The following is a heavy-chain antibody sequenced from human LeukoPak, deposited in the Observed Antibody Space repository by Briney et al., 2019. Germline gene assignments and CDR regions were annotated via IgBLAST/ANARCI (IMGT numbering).Heavy chain of an antibody. D-gene: IGHD1-26*01. CDR2: ISGSADNT. Sequence: GGSLRLSCVASGFTFSDYAMSWVRQAPGKGLEWVSAISGSADNTYYADSVKGRFAISRDNSKNTLYLQLSTLRADDTAVYYCAKRTPYTGSSQSFDYWGQGTQVTVSS. CDR1: GFTFSDYA. J-gene: IGHJ4*02. V-gene: IGHV3-23*01. CDR3: AKRTPYTGSSQSFDY.